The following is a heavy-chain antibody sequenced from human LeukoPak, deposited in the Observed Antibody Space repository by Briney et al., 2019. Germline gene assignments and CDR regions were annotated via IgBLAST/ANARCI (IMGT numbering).Heavy chain of an antibody. CDR3: AKSSEVVVAATLFAY. Sequence: GGSLRLSCAASGFTFSSYAMSWVRQAPGKGLEWVSGVSGSGGSTYYADSVKGRFTISRDNYKNTLYLQMNSLRAEDTAVYYCAKSSEVVVAATLFAYWGQGTLVTVSS. V-gene: IGHV3-23*01. J-gene: IGHJ4*02. D-gene: IGHD2-15*01. CDR2: VSGSGGST. CDR1: GFTFSSYA.